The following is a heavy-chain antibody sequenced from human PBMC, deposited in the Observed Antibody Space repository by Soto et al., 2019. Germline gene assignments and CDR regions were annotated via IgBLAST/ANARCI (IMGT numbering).Heavy chain of an antibody. J-gene: IGHJ4*02. CDR3: ARDPPYSVSIFDY. CDR2: TYYRSKWFN. CDR1: GDGVSSNGAA. D-gene: IGHD1-26*01. V-gene: IGHV6-1*01. Sequence: SQTLSLTCAISGDGVSSNGAAWNWFRQSPSRGLEWLGRTYYRSKWFNNYAVSVQGRITINPDTSKNQFSLQLNSVTPEDTAVYYCARDPPYSVSIFDYWGQGTLVTVSS.